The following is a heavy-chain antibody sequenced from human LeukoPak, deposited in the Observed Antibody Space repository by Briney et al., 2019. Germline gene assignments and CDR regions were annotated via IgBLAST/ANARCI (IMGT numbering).Heavy chain of an antibody. CDR2: IYSGGST. CDR1: GFTLSSNY. J-gene: IGHJ5*02. V-gene: IGHV3-66*04. CDR3: ARLTVLRYFDWLLGSDNWFDP. D-gene: IGHD3-9*01. Sequence: GGSLRLSCAASGFTLSSNYMSWVRQAPGKGLEWVSVIYSGGSTYYADPVKGRFTISRDNSKNTPYLQMNSLRAEDTAVYYCARLTVLRYFDWLLGSDNWFDPWGQGTLVTVSS.